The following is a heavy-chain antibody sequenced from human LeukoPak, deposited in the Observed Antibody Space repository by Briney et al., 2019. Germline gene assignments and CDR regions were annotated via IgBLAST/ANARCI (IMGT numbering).Heavy chain of an antibody. CDR2: IYYSGST. J-gene: IGHJ5*02. D-gene: IGHD4-23*01. CDR3: ARDGGWIGLDWRGGNWFDP. V-gene: IGHV4-39*02. Sequence: SETLSLTCTVSGGSISSSSYYWGWIRQPPGKGLEWIGSIYYSGSTYYNPSLKSRVTISVDTSKNQFSLKLSSVTAADTAVYYCARDGGWIGLDWRGGNWFDPWGQGTLVTVSS. CDR1: GGSISSSSYY.